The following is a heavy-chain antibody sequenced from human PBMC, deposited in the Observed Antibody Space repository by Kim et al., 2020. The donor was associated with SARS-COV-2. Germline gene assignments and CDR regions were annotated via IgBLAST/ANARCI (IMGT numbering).Heavy chain of an antibody. J-gene: IGHJ5*02. V-gene: IGHV4-61*07. D-gene: IGHD3-9*01. CDR3: ARHYDILTGIDP. Sequence: SNPSLTSRVTISVDTSKNRFSLKLSSVTAADTAVYYCARHYDILTGIDPWGQGTLVTVSS.